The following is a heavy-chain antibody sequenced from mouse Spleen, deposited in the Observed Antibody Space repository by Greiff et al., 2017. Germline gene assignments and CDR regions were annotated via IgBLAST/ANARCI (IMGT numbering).Heavy chain of an antibody. CDR1: GYSFTGYF. J-gene: IGHJ2*01. CDR3: ARSDGYSYYFDY. D-gene: IGHD2-3*01. Sequence: EVKLQQSGPELVKPGASVKISCKASGYSFTGYFMNWVMQSHGKSLEWIGRINPYNGDTFYNQKFKGKATLTVDKSSSTAHMELRSLASEDSAVYYCARSDGYSYYFDYWGQGTTLTVSS. CDR2: INPYNGDT. V-gene: IGHV1-20*02.